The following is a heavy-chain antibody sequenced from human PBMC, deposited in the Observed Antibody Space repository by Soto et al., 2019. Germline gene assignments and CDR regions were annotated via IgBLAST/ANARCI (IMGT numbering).Heavy chain of an antibody. Sequence: NPGGSLRLSCAASGITFTNAWIICVRHAPCKGREWVGRIKNKADGGTADYAAPVRGRFTISRDDSKNTLFLQMNNLETEDTAVYYCTTDPGDYEDFWGRGTLVTVSS. CDR2: IKNKADGGTA. D-gene: IGHD4-17*01. CDR3: TTDPGDYEDF. J-gene: IGHJ4*02. V-gene: IGHV3-15*01. CDR1: GITFTNAW.